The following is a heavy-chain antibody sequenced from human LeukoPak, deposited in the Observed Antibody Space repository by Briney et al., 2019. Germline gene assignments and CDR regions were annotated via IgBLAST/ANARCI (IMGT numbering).Heavy chain of an antibody. D-gene: IGHD5-18*01. J-gene: IGHJ4*02. CDR3: AKIRGYTYGFGDY. Sequence: PGGSLRLSCAASGFTFRSYAMSWVRQAPGKGLEWVSDIIESGGSTHYADSVKGRFTISRDDSKNTLYLQMNTLRAEDTAVYFCAKIRGYTYGFGDYWGQGILVTVSS. CDR1: GFTFRSYA. CDR2: IIESGGST. V-gene: IGHV3-23*01.